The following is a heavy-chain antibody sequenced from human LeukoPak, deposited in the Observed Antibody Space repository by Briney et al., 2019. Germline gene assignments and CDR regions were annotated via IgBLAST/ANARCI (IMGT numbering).Heavy chain of an antibody. CDR1: GFTFSSYG. CDR3: AKDRDNSLDY. J-gene: IGHJ4*02. Sequence: GRSLRLSCAASGFTFSSYGMHWVRQAPGKGLEWVAVISYDGSNKYYADSVKGRFTISRDNSKNTLYLQMNSLRAEDTAVYYYAKDRDNSLDYWGQGILVTVSS. V-gene: IGHV3-30*18. D-gene: IGHD2/OR15-2a*01. CDR2: ISYDGSNK.